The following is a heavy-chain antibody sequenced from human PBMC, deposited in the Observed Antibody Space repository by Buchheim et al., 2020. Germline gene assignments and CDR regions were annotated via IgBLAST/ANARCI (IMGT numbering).Heavy chain of an antibody. CDR2: INHSGST. CDR3: ARGIAVAGTYYYHYYGMDV. D-gene: IGHD6-19*01. J-gene: IGHJ6*02. V-gene: IGHV4-34*01. CDR1: GGSFSGYY. Sequence: QVQLQQWGAGLLKPSETLSLTCAVYGGSFSGYYWSWIRQPPGKGLEWIGEINHSGSTNYNPSLKSRVTISVDTSKNQFFLKLSSVTAADTAVYYCARGIAVAGTYYYHYYGMDVWGQGTT.